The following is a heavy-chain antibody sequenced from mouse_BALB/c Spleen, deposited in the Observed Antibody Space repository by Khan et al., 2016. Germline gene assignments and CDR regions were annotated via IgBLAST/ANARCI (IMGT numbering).Heavy chain of an antibody. Sequence: EVQLQESGPGLVKPSQSLSLTCTVTGYSITSDYAWNWIRQFPGNRLEWMGYISYSGSTSYNPSLKSRIAITRDTSKNQFFLQLNSVTSEDTATYFCARSDYGDKGAMDYRGQGNSVTVSS. CDR1: GYSITSDYA. D-gene: IGHD1-1*01. V-gene: IGHV3-2*02. CDR2: ISYSGST. CDR3: ARSDYGDKGAMDY. J-gene: IGHJ4*01.